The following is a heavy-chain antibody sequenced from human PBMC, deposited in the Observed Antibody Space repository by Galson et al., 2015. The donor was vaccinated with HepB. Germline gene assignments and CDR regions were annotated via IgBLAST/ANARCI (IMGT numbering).Heavy chain of an antibody. V-gene: IGHV4-61*01. CDR2: TYNSGSP. CDR1: GASVSSGYHF. J-gene: IGHJ4*02. CDR3: ARDGSYGDYKF. D-gene: IGHD4-17*01. Sequence: SETLSLTCAVSGASVSSGYHFWSWLRQPPGKGLAWIGYTYNSGSPNYSSSLKSRVTISLDTSKNQFSLKLTSVTAADTAVYFCARDGSYGDYKFWGQGILVTVSS.